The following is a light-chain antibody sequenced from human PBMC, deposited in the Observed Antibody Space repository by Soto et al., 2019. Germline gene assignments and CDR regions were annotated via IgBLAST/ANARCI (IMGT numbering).Light chain of an antibody. CDR1: QSGVSDY. CDR2: VAS. Sequence: EIVLPQSPDTPPLSPGAGVTLSSRASQSGVSDYVAWYQQKPGKAPRLLIYVASIGATGLPARFRGSGAGTDVTLTISRLEPDDCAVYYCHQYGGSPDTFGPGT. V-gene: IGKV3-20*01. J-gene: IGKJ2*01. CDR3: HQYGGSPDT.